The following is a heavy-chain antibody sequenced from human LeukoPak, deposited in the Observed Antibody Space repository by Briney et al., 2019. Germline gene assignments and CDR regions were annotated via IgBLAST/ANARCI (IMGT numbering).Heavy chain of an antibody. CDR3: ARADRLDGGPYLIGP. V-gene: IGHV1-2*02. Sequence: ASVKVSCKTSGYSFTDYYMHWVRQAPGQGLEWMGWINPNSGGTSSAQKFQGRITMTRDTSITTVYMEVSWLTSDDTAIYYCARADRLDGGPYLIGPWGQGTLVTVSS. CDR1: GYSFTDYY. CDR2: INPNSGGT. J-gene: IGHJ5*02. D-gene: IGHD2-21*01.